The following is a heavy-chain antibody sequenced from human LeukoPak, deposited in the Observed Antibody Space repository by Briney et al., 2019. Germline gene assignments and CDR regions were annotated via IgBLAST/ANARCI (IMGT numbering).Heavy chain of an antibody. CDR3: ARHGHDSSGYLSPFDY. V-gene: IGHV4-39*01. J-gene: IGHJ4*02. Sequence: SETLSLTCTVSGGSISSSSYYWGWIRQPPGKGLEWIGSIYYSGSTYYNPSLKSRVTISVDTSKNQFSLKLSSVTAADTAVYYCARHGHDSSGYLSPFDYWGQGTLVTVFS. CDR1: GGSISSSSYY. D-gene: IGHD3-22*01. CDR2: IYYSGST.